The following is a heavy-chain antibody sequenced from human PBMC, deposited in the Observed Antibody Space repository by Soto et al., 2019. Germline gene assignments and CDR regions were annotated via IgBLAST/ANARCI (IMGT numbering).Heavy chain of an antibody. J-gene: IGHJ4*02. V-gene: IGHV3-64*01. Sequence: EVQLVESGGGLVQPGGSLRLACAASGFTFSSYAMHWVRQSPGQGLEYVSAISSNGGSTYYANSVKGRFTISRDNSKNTLYLQMGSLRAEDMAVYYCARGYYDFWSGIDYWGQGTLVTVSS. CDR3: ARGYYDFWSGIDY. CDR2: ISSNGGST. D-gene: IGHD3-3*01. CDR1: GFTFSSYA.